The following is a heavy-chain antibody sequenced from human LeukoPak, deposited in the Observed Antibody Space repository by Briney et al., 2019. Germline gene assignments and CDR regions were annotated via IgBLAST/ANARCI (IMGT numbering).Heavy chain of an antibody. D-gene: IGHD3-10*01. Sequence: GGSLRLSCAASGFTFSNYAMSWVRQAPGKGLEWVSAISGSAGSTYYADPVKGRFTISRDNSETTLHLQMDSLRAEDTAVYYCAKGKTTGGGPGYYFDYWGQGTLVTASS. CDR2: ISGSAGST. CDR1: GFTFSNYA. V-gene: IGHV3-23*01. J-gene: IGHJ4*02. CDR3: AKGKTTGGGPGYYFDY.